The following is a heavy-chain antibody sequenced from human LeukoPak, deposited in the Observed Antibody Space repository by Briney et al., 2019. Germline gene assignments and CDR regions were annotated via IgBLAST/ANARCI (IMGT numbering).Heavy chain of an antibody. Sequence: PGGSLRLSCAASGFTFSSYWMSWVRQAPGKGLEWVANIKQDGSEKYYVDSVKGRFTISRDNAKNSLYLQMNSLRAEDTAVYYCARDPSVLLWFGETPGNPDYWGQGTLVTVSS. J-gene: IGHJ4*02. V-gene: IGHV3-7*01. D-gene: IGHD3-10*01. CDR3: ARDPSVLLWFGETPGNPDY. CDR1: GFTFSSYW. CDR2: IKQDGSEK.